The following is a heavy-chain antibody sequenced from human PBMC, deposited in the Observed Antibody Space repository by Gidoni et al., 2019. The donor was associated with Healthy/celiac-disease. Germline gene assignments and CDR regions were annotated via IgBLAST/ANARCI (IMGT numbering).Heavy chain of an antibody. CDR2: ISYDGSNK. J-gene: IGHJ4*02. D-gene: IGHD3-16*01. Sequence: QVQLVESGGGVVQPGRSLRLYCAASGFPFSSYGMHWVRQAPGNGLEWVAVISYDGSNKYYADSVKCRFTISRDNSKNTLYLQMNSLRAEDTAVYYCAKDALEGYATDYWGQGTLVTVSS. CDR1: GFPFSSYG. CDR3: AKDALEGYATDY. V-gene: IGHV3-30*18.